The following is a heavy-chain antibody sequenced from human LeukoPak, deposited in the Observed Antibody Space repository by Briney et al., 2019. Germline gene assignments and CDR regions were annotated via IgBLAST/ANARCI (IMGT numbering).Heavy chain of an antibody. J-gene: IGHJ4*02. Sequence: GGSLRLSCVASGFTFSGYWMNWVRQAPGKGLMWVSRIYTADSGTSYAASVKGRFTISRDNAKNTLYLQMASLRGDDTAVYYCATGRSTLDYWGQGTLVSVSS. D-gene: IGHD2-2*01. V-gene: IGHV3-74*01. CDR3: ATGRSTLDY. CDR1: GFTFSGYW. CDR2: IYTADSGT.